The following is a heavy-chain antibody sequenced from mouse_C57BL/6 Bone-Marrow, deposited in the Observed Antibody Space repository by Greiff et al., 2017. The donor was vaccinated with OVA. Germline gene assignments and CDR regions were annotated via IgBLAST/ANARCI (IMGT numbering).Heavy chain of an antibody. CDR2: ISSGGSYT. V-gene: IGHV5-6*01. CDR1: GFTFSSYG. CDR3: ARHGSSYGY. Sequence: EVKLVESGGDLVKPGGSLKLSCAASGFTFSSYGMSWVRQTPDKRLEWVATISSGGSYTYYPDSVKGRFTISRDNAKNTLYLQMSSLKSEDTAMYYCARHGSSYGYWGQGTTLTVSS. D-gene: IGHD1-1*01. J-gene: IGHJ2*01.